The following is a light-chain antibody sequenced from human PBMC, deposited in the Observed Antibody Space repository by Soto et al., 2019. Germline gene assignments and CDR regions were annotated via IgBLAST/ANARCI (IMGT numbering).Light chain of an antibody. CDR3: SSYTSDSSYV. Sequence: QSVLTQPPSASGSPGQSVTISCTGTISYVGVYDYVSWYQQYPVKTPKLMIFEVTKRPSGVPDRFSGSKSGTSASLAITGLQAEDEADYYCSSYTSDSSYVFGSGTKVTVL. V-gene: IGLV2-8*01. J-gene: IGLJ1*01. CDR1: ISYVGVYDY. CDR2: EVT.